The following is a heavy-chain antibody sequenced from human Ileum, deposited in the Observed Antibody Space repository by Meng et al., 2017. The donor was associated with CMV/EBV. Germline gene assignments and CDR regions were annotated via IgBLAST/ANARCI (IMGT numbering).Heavy chain of an antibody. CDR3: ARDYDFWTGSMDY. V-gene: IGHV3-48*03. Sequence: GGSLRLSCAASGFIFSSYEMNWVRQAPGKGLEWISLISNSGSIIHYADSVKGRFTISRDNAKNSLYLQMNSLRAEDTAIYYCARDYDFWTGSMDYWGQGTLVTVSS. CDR1: GFIFSSYE. CDR2: ISNSGSII. J-gene: IGHJ4*02. D-gene: IGHD3-3*01.